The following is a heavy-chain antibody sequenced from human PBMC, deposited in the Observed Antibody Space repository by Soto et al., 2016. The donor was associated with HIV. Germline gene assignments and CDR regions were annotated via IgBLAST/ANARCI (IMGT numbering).Heavy chain of an antibody. V-gene: IGHV1-2*02. D-gene: IGHD3-16*01. Sequence: QVQLVQSGAEVKKPGASVKVSCKASGYTFTSYYMHWVRQAPGQGLEWMGWINPNSGDTKYAQKFQDRVTMTRDTPISTGYMELSRLRSDDTAVYFCARDPGEVTRDAFDMWGQGTMVTVSS. CDR2: INPNSGDT. J-gene: IGHJ3*02. CDR1: GYTFTSYY. CDR3: ARDPGEVTRDAFDM.